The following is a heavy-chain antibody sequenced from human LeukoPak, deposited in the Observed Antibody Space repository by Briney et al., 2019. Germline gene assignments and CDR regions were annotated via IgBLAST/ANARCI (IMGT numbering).Heavy chain of an antibody. D-gene: IGHD3-3*01. CDR2: INHNSGGT. V-gene: IGHV1-2*02. Sequence: GASVKVSCKASGYTFTGYYMHWVRQAPGQGLEWMGWINHNSGGTNYAQKFQGRVTMTRDTSISTAYMELSRLRSDDTAVYYCARAVLRFLEWLFPLGYWGQGTLVTVSS. CDR3: ARAVLRFLEWLFPLGY. J-gene: IGHJ4*02. CDR1: GYTFTGYY.